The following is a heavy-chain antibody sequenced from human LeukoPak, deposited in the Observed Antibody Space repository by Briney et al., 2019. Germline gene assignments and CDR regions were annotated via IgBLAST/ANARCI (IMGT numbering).Heavy chain of an antibody. CDR3: ARASSGQVTTWWYFDL. CDR2: IYTSGST. D-gene: IGHD4-17*01. Sequence: SETLSLTCTVSGGSISSYYWSWIRQPAGKGLEWIGRIYTSGSTNYNPSLKSRVTMSVDTSKNQFSLKLSSVTAADTAVYYCARASSGQVTTWWYFDLWGRGTLVTVSS. J-gene: IGHJ2*01. CDR1: GGSISSYY. V-gene: IGHV4-4*07.